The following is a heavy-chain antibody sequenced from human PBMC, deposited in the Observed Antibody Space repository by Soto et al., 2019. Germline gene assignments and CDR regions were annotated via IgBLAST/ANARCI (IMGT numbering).Heavy chain of an antibody. D-gene: IGHD3-16*01. Sequence: SETLSLTCTASGGTISTPGYSWSWIRQPPGKAPEWIGYVYHNGNAYPNPSLKSRVTISLDGAKNQFSLKMTSVTAADTGLSYCAARHYLYYGLDVWGEETTVTVCS. V-gene: IGHV4-30-2*01. CDR3: AARHYLYYGLDV. CDR1: GGTISTPGYS. J-gene: IGHJ6*04. CDR2: VYHNGNA.